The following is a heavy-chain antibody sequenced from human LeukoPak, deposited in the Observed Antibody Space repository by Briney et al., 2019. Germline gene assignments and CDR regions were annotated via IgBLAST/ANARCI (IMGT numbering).Heavy chain of an antibody. CDR2: IYSGGST. V-gene: IGHV3-66*02. CDR1: GFTVSSNY. J-gene: IGHJ4*02. D-gene: IGHD3-22*01. Sequence: GGSLRLSCAASGFTVSSNYMSWVRQAPGKGLEWVSVIYSGGSTYYADSVKGRFTISRDNSKNTLYLQMNSLRAEDTAVYYCVRDNNAKEDSSGFDYWGQGTLVTVSS. CDR3: VRDNNAKEDSSGFDY.